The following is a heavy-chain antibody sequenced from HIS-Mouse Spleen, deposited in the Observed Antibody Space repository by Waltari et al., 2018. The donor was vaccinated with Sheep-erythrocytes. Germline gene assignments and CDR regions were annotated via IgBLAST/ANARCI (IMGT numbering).Heavy chain of an antibody. J-gene: IGHJ4*02. CDR1: GFNFSSYG. V-gene: IGHV3-30*18. D-gene: IGHD5-18*01. CDR2: ISYDGSNK. CDR3: AKDTAMV. Sequence: QVQLVESGGGVVQPGRSLRLSCAASGFNFSSYGMHWVRQAPGKGLDLVAVISYDGSNKSYADSVKGRFTISRDNSKNTLYLQMNILRAEDTAVYYCAKDTAMVWGQGTLVTVSS.